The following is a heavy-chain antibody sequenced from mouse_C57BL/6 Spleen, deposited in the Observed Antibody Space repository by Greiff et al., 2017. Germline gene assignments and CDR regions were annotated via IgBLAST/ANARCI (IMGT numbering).Heavy chain of an antibody. CDR1: GYTFTSYW. D-gene: IGHD4-1*01. Sequence: QVQLKQPGAELVKPGASVKMSCKASGYTFTSYWITWVKQRPGQGLEWIGDIYPGSGSTNYNEKFKSKATLTVDTSSSTAYMQLSSLTSEDSAVYYCARPSHWDVGYFDYWGQGTTLTVSS. CDR2: IYPGSGST. V-gene: IGHV1-55*01. J-gene: IGHJ2*01. CDR3: ARPSHWDVGYFDY.